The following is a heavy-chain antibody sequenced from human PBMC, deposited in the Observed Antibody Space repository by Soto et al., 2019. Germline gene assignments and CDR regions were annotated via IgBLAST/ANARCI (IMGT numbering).Heavy chain of an antibody. Sequence: SETLSLTCSVSGDYIHVGGYYWTWIRQRPGKGLEWMGYIYYTGKTYYNPSPESRLTMSVDRSKNQFSLRLTSVTAADTAVYFCGRDLTSNANCIDPWGQGTLVTVSS. D-gene: IGHD2-2*01. CDR1: GDYIHVGGYY. CDR3: GRDLTSNANCIDP. CDR2: IYYTGKT. V-gene: IGHV4-30-4*01. J-gene: IGHJ5*02.